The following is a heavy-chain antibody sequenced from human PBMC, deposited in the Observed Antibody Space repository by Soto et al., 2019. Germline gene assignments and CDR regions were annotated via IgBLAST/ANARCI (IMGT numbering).Heavy chain of an antibody. J-gene: IGHJ6*02. CDR3: ARLRGRPSGPKHYYYYGMDV. V-gene: IGHV4-34*01. Sequence: SETLSLTCADYGGSFSGYYWSWIRQPPGKGLEWIGEINHSGSTNYNPSLKSRVTISVDTSKNQFSLKLSSVTAADTAVYYCARLRGRPSGPKHYYYYGMDVWGQGTTVTVSS. CDR1: GGSFSGYY. CDR2: INHSGST. D-gene: IGHD3-10*01.